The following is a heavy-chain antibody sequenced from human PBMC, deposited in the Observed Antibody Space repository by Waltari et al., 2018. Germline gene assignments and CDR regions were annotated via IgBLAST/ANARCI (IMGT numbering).Heavy chain of an antibody. CDR3: ARRLSAVNEDYDL. CDR2: INQDGSAK. D-gene: IGHD3-22*01. CDR1: GFTFSAFW. Sequence: EVQLVESGGGLVQPGGSLRLSCAASGFTFSAFWMSWVRQAPGKGLEWVVNINQDGSAKYYADSVKGRFTISRDNAKNSLFLQMNSLRAEDTAVYYCARRLSAVNEDYDLWGQGILVTVSS. V-gene: IGHV3-7*01. J-gene: IGHJ4*02.